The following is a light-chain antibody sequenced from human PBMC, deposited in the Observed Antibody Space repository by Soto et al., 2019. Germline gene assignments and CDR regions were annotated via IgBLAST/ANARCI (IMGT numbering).Light chain of an antibody. Sequence: VLTQPASVSGSPGHSITISCTGTSSDVGGYTYVSWYQQRPGKAPVLMIFEVSNRPSGVSNRFSGSKSGNTASLTISGLQAEDEADYYCTSYTSSRTPYVFGTGTKVTVL. CDR1: SSDVGGYTY. J-gene: IGLJ1*01. CDR3: TSYTSSRTPYV. CDR2: EVS. V-gene: IGLV2-14*01.